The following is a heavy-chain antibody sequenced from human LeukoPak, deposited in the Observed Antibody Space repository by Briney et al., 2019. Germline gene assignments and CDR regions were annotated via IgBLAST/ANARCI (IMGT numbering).Heavy chain of an antibody. J-gene: IGHJ6*02. CDR1: GGSISSYY. Sequence: PSETLSLTCTVSGGSISSYYWSWIRQPPGKGLEWIGYFYYSGSTNYNPSLKSRVTISVDTSKNQFSLKLSSVTAADTAVYYCARVHVEMATAYYYGMDVWGQGTTVTVSS. CDR3: ARVHVEMATAYYYGMDV. D-gene: IGHD5-24*01. CDR2: FYYSGST. V-gene: IGHV4-59*01.